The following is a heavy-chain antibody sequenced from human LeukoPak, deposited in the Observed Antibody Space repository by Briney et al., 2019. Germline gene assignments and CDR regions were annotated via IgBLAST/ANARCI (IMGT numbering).Heavy chain of an antibody. CDR2: ISAYNGNT. J-gene: IGHJ4*02. V-gene: IGHV1-18*01. D-gene: IGHD3-22*01. CDR1: GYTFTSYG. Sequence: ASVKVSCKTSGYTFTSYGISWVRQAPGQGLEGMGWISAYNGNTHSAQKLQGRVTMTTDTSTSTAYMELRSLRSDDTAVYYCARGFPPRRQYDSSGYYSYYFDYWGQGTLVTVSS. CDR3: ARGFPPRRQYDSSGYYSYYFDY.